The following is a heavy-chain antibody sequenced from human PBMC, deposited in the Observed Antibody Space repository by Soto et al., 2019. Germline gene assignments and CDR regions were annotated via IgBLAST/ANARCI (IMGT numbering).Heavy chain of an antibody. V-gene: IGHV4-59*01. CDR3: ARGGSSGYWNDAFDI. Sequence: QVQLQESGPGLVKPSETLSLTCNVSGGSISSYYWRWIRQPPGKGLEWIGYIYYSGSTNYNPSLNRRVPRSVYTSQNQFALKMGSVTAAATAVYYCARGGSSGYWNDAFDIWGQGTMVTVSS. D-gene: IGHD3-22*01. CDR2: IYYSGST. CDR1: GGSISSYY. J-gene: IGHJ3*02.